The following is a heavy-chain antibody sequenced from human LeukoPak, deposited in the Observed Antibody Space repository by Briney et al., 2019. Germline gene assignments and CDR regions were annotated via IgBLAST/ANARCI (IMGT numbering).Heavy chain of an antibody. V-gene: IGHV4-34*01. CDR3: ARGRMLPYFDY. J-gene: IGHJ4*02. CDR2: MNHSGST. CDR1: GGSFSGYY. Sequence: SETLSLTCAVYGGSFSGYYWSWIRQPPGKGLEWIGEMNHSGSTNYNPSLKSRVTISVDTSKNQFSLKLSSVTAADTAVYYCARGRMLPYFDYWGQGTLVTVSS. D-gene: IGHD1-14*01.